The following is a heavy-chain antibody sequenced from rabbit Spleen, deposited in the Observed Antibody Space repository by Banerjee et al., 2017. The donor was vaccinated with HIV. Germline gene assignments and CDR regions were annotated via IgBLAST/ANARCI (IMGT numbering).Heavy chain of an antibody. CDR2: IDPTSGTT. D-gene: IGHD5-1*01. V-gene: IGHV1S45*01. J-gene: IGHJ4*01. CDR3: ARDDGKSNRYSDRSNL. Sequence: QEQLEESGGDLVKPEGSLTLTCTASGFSFSNSYHMCWVRQAPGKGLEWIACIDPTSGTTWYASWAKGRFTITKTSSTTVDLKMTSLTAADTATYFCARDDGKSNRYSDRSNLWGPGTLVTVS. CDR1: GFSFSNSYH.